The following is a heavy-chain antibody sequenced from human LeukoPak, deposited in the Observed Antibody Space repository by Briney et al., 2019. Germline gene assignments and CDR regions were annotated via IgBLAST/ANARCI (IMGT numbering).Heavy chain of an antibody. CDR1: GGSFSGYY. CDR2: INHSGST. CDR3: ARSLGYFSSTSCYPIYSFDI. D-gene: IGHD2-2*01. Sequence: SETLSLTCAVYGGSFSGYYWSWIRQPPGKGLEWIGEINHSGSTNYNPSLKSRVTISVDTSKNQFSLKLSSVTAADTAVYYCARSLGYFSSTSCYPIYSFDIWGQGTMVTVSS. V-gene: IGHV4-34*01. J-gene: IGHJ3*02.